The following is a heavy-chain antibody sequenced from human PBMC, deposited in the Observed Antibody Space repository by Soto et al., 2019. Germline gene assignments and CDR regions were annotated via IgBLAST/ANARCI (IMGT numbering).Heavy chain of an antibody. Sequence: QITLKESGPTLVKPTQTLTLTCTFSAFSLTTPGVGVGWIRQPPGKALEWLALIYWDDDKRYSSSLKSRLTITKDSSKNQVVLTMTNMDPVDTATYFCAHRIPVPGTFDYWGQGTLVTVSS. D-gene: IGHD6-19*01. CDR2: IYWDDDK. CDR3: AHRIPVPGTFDY. J-gene: IGHJ4*02. CDR1: AFSLTTPGVG. V-gene: IGHV2-5*02.